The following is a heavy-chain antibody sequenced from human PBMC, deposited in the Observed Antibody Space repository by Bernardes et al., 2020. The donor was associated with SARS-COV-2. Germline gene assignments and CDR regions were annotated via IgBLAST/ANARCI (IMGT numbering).Heavy chain of an antibody. D-gene: IGHD3-10*01. V-gene: IGHV4-34*01. J-gene: IGHJ4*02. Sequence: SETLSLTCAVYGGSFSGYYWSWIRQPPGKGLEWIGEINHSGSTNYNPSLKSRVTISVDTSKNQFSLKLSSVTAADTAVYYCARVDSQMVRGVMKFDYWGQGTLVTVSS. CDR2: INHSGST. CDR1: GGSFSGYY. CDR3: ARVDSQMVRGVMKFDY.